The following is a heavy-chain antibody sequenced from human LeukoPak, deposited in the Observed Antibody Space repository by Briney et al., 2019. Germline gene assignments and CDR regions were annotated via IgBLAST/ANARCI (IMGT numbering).Heavy chain of an antibody. Sequence: GGSLRLSCAASGFTFSSYGMDWVRQAPGKGLEWVAIISYDGSNNYYADSVKGRFTISRDNSKNTLYLQMNSLRAEDTAVYYCAKGYYDSGGSYYYFDYWGQGTLVTVSS. D-gene: IGHD3-22*01. J-gene: IGHJ4*02. CDR1: GFTFSSYG. CDR2: ISYDGSNN. V-gene: IGHV3-30*18. CDR3: AKGYYDSGGSYYYFDY.